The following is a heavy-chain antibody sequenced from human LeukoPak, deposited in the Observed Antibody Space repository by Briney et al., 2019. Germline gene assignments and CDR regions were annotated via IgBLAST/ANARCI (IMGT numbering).Heavy chain of an antibody. D-gene: IGHD5-24*01. J-gene: IGHJ5*02. V-gene: IGHV4-34*01. CDR1: GGSFSGYY. CDR2: INHSGST. Sequence: SETLSLTCAVYGGSFSGYYWSWIRQPPGKGLEWIGEINHSGSTNYNPSLKSRVTISVDTSKNQFSLKPSSVTAADTAVYYCARVPGRDGYNESRFDPWGQGTLVTVSS. CDR3: ARVPGRDGYNESRFDP.